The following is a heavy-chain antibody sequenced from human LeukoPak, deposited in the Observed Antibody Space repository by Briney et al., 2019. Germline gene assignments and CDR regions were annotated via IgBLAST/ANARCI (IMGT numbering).Heavy chain of an antibody. CDR3: ARADSYGYFLTPYFDY. CDR2: IYTSGST. D-gene: IGHD5-18*01. Sequence: KPSETLSLTCTVSGGSISSSSYYWNWIRQPAGKGLEWIGRIYTSGSTNYNPSLKSRVTMSVDTSKNQFSLKLSSVTAADTAVYYSARADSYGYFLTPYFDYWGQGTLVTVSS. CDR1: GGSISSSSYY. J-gene: IGHJ4*02. V-gene: IGHV4-61*02.